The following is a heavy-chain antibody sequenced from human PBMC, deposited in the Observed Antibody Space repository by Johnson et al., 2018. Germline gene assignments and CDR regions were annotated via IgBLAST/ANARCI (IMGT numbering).Heavy chain of an antibody. CDR1: GFTFSNYW. CDR3: ASDHGVVVAGSRHYCGMDV. V-gene: IGHV3-7*03. D-gene: IGHD2-15*01. J-gene: IGHJ6*02. Sequence: EVQLVESGGGLIQPGGSLRLSCAASGFTFSNYWMSWVRQAPGKGLEWLANIKQDGSEKYYVDSVKGRFTISRDNAKNALYLPMNSLRAEDTAVYYCASDHGVVVAGSRHYCGMDVWGQGTTVTVSS. CDR2: IKQDGSEK.